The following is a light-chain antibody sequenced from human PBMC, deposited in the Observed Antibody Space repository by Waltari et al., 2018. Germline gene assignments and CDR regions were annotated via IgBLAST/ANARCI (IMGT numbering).Light chain of an antibody. Sequence: QLVLTQSPSASASLGASVKLTCTLSSCPSSYAIAWHQQQPEKGPRYLMKLNSDGSHSKGDGIPDRFSGSSSGAERYLTISSLQSEDEADYYCQTWGTGIWVFGGGTKLTVL. CDR2: LNSDGSH. J-gene: IGLJ3*02. CDR1: SCPSSYA. V-gene: IGLV4-69*01. CDR3: QTWGTGIWV.